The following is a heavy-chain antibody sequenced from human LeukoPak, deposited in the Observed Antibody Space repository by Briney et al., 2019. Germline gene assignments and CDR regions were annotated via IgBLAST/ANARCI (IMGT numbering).Heavy chain of an antibody. J-gene: IGHJ6*03. CDR1: GFTFSSYA. CDR3: ARDGVPAAIPHYYYYMDV. CDR2: ISCDGSNK. D-gene: IGHD2-2*02. Sequence: PGGSLRLSCAASGFTFSSYAMHGVRQAPGKGLEGVAVISCDGSNKYYGDSVKGRFTISRDNSKNTLYLQMNSLRAEDTAVYYCARDGVPAAIPHYYYYMDVWGKGTTVTVSS. V-gene: IGHV3-30*01.